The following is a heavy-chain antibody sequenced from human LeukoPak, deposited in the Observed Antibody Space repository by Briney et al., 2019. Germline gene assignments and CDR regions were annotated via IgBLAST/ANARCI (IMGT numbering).Heavy chain of an antibody. Sequence: TGGSLRLSCAASGFTFSSHWMHWVRQAPGKGLVWVSRIKSDGSSTNYADFVEGRFTISRDNAKNTVYLQINSLRAEDTAVYYCARDVGYRYAQMFFDIWGQGTMVTVSS. V-gene: IGHV3-74*01. CDR2: IKSDGSST. CDR1: GFTFSSHW. CDR3: ARDVGYRYAQMFFDI. D-gene: IGHD5-18*01. J-gene: IGHJ3*02.